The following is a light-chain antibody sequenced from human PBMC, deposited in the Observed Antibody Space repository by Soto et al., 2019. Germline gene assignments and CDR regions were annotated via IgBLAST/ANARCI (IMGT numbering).Light chain of an antibody. V-gene: IGKV3-20*01. Sequence: EIVLTQSPGTLSLSPGERATLSCRASERLSSVYLAWYQQRPGQPPRLLIYGASSRATGIPERFSGSGSGTDFALTISRLEPEDFAVYYCQQYGSSVPVTFGQGTRLEIK. CDR2: GAS. CDR3: QQYGSSVPVT. J-gene: IGKJ5*01. CDR1: ERLSSVY.